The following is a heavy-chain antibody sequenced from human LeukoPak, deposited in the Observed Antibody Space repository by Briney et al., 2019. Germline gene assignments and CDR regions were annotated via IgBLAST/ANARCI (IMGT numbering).Heavy chain of an antibody. J-gene: IGHJ4*02. CDR2: ISGSDGST. D-gene: IGHD2/OR15-2a*01. CDR3: AKAGNIRFDY. V-gene: IGHV3-23*01. CDR1: GFTFSSYA. Sequence: GGSLRLSCAASGFTFSSYAMSWVRQAPGKGLECVSSISGSDGSTYYADSVKGRFTISRDNSKNTLYLQMNSLRAEDTAVYYCAKAGNIRFDYWGQGTLVTVSS.